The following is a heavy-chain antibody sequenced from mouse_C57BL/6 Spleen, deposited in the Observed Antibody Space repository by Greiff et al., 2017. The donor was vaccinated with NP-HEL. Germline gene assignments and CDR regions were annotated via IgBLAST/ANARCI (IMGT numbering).Heavy chain of an antibody. CDR3: ARADYGSTDYFDY. V-gene: IGHV1-61*01. Sequence: QVQLQQPGAELVRPGSSVKLSCKASGYTFTSYWMDWVKQRPGQGLAWIGNIYPSDSETHYNQKFKDKATLTVDKSSSTAYMQLSSLTSEDSAVYYCARADYGSTDYFDYWGQGTTLTVSS. J-gene: IGHJ2*01. D-gene: IGHD1-1*01. CDR2: IYPSDSET. CDR1: GYTFTSYW.